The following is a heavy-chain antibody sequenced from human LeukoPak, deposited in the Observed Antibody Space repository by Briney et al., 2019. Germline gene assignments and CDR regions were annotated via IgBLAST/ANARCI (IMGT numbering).Heavy chain of an antibody. D-gene: IGHD6-13*01. Sequence: PSETLSLTCTVSGGSISSSSYYWGWIRQPPGKGLEWIGSIYYSGSTYYNPSLKSRVTISVDTSKNQFSLKLSSVTAADTAVYYCARRVPGYVAAAGSYYYYMDVWGKGTTVTVSS. CDR2: IYYSGST. CDR1: GGSISSSSYY. V-gene: IGHV4-39*07. CDR3: ARRVPGYVAAAGSYYYYMDV. J-gene: IGHJ6*03.